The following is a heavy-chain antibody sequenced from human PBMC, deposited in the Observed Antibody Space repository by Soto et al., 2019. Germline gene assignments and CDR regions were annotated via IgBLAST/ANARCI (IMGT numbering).Heavy chain of an antibody. D-gene: IGHD3-22*01. CDR3: AKGDYDSSGYYPYYYYGMDV. J-gene: IGHJ6*02. CDR2: ISGSGGST. CDR1: GFTFSSYA. Sequence: GGSLRLSCAASGFTFSSYAMIWVRQAPGKGLEWVSAISGSGGSTYYADSVKGRFTISRDNSKNTLYLQMNSLRAEDTAVYYCAKGDYDSSGYYPYYYYGMDVWGQGTTVTVSS. V-gene: IGHV3-23*01.